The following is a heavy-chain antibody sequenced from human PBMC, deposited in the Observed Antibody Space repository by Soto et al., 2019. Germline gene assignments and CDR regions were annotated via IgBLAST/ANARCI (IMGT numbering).Heavy chain of an antibody. CDR3: ARTYYSGTGCYYIFDY. J-gene: IGHJ4*02. CDR2: IDPRDSYS. Sequence: PVESLISCKGSGYSFTSYWITCVRQMPGKGLEWMGRIDPRDSYSSYSPSFQGHVTMSADKSISTAYLQWSSLMASDTAMYYCARTYYSGTGCYYIFDYWGRGTLVTVSS. V-gene: IGHV5-10-1*01. CDR1: GYSFTSYW. D-gene: IGHD3-10*01.